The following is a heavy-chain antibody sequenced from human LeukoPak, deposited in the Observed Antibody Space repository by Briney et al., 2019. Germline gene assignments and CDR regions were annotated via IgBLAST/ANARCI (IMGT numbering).Heavy chain of an antibody. CDR2: MSSSGIS. V-gene: IGHV4-59*08. D-gene: IGHD6-19*01. CDR1: NASISSYY. J-gene: IGHJ5*02. Sequence: SETLSLTCTASNASISSYYWGWIRQPPGKGLEWIGRMSSSGISTYSPSLKSRVTISIDTSRNQFSMNLNSVTAADTAVYYCAKGAGPPWFDPWGQGTLVTVSS. CDR3: AKGAGPPWFDP.